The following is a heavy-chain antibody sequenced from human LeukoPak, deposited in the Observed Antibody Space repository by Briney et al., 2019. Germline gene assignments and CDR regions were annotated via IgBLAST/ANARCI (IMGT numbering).Heavy chain of an antibody. CDR2: FYHGGST. Sequence: TSETLSLTCTVSGYSISTGYYWDWIRQPPGKGLEWIGTFYHGGSTYYNPSLKSRVTISVDTSKNQFPLNLTSVTAADTAVYYRAEVLRAPPHGLGYYYMDVLVKGTTVTVSS. D-gene: IGHD3-3*01. V-gene: IGHV4-38-2*02. CDR3: AEVLRAPPHGLGYYYMDV. J-gene: IGHJ6*03. CDR1: GYSISTGYY.